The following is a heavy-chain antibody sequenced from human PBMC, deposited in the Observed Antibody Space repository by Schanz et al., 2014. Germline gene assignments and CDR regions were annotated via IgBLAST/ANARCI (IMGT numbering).Heavy chain of an antibody. CDR3: ARDRLECGAECYSVEVFEI. CDR2: ISAYTNNT. CDR1: RYTFNTYG. D-gene: IGHD2-21*01. J-gene: IGHJ4*02. V-gene: IGHV1-18*01. Sequence: GPGVKEPGASVKVSCEASRYTFNTYGLNWVRQAPGQGLEWMGWISAYTNNTNYAQKVQGRVTMTTDTSTGTAYMELRSLRSDDTAVYYCARDRLECGAECYSVEVFEIWGQGTLVTVSS.